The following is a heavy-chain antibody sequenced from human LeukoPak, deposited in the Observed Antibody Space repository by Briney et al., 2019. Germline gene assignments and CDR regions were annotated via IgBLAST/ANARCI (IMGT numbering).Heavy chain of an antibody. J-gene: IGHJ4*02. CDR1: GYTFITYY. CDR2: INPNGGSA. D-gene: IGHD5-12*01. CDR3: AREGSGDSGLDY. Sequence: ASVKVSCKASGYTFITYYLHWVRRAPGQGLEWMGIINPNGGSANYAQKFQGRVTMTGDTSTSTIYMELSSLRFEDTAVYYCAREGSGDSGLDYWGQGTLVTVSS. V-gene: IGHV1-46*01.